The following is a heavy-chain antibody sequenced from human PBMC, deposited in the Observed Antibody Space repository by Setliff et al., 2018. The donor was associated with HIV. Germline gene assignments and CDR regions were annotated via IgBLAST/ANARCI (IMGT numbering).Heavy chain of an antibody. J-gene: IGHJ4*02. Sequence: SETLSLTCVVSGYSISSSYWWGWIRQPPGKGLEWIGWIGYIYKGGSTYYNPSLKSRVTISVDTSKNQFSPKLSSVTAADTAVYYCATESGYASLFDYWGQGTLVTVSS. V-gene: IGHV4-28*03. CDR3: ATESGYASLFDY. CDR1: GYSISSSYW. D-gene: IGHD5-12*01. CDR2: IYKGGST.